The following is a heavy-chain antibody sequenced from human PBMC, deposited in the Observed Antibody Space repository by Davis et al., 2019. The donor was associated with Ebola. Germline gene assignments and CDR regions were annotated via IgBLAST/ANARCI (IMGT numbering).Heavy chain of an antibody. CDR2: INHSGST. D-gene: IGHD1-7*01. V-gene: IGHV4-34*01. CDR1: GGSFSGYY. J-gene: IGHJ6*02. CDR3: ASEWGTGTTPYYYGMDV. Sequence: PGGSLRLSCAVYGGSFSGYYWSWIRQPPGKGLEWIGEINHSGSTNYNPSLKSRVTISVDTSKNQFSLKLSSVTAADTAVYYCASEWGTGTTPYYYGMDVWGQGTTVTVSS.